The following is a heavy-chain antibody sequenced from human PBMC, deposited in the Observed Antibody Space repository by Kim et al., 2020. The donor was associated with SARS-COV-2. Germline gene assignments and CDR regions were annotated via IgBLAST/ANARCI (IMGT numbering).Heavy chain of an antibody. CDR1: GFTFSSYG. Sequence: GGSLRLSCAASGFTFSSYGMHWVRQAPGKGLEWVAVIWYDGSNKYYADSVKGRFTISRDNSKNTLYLQMNSLRAEDTAVYYCARERWLRLRDWYFDLWGRGTLVTVSS. V-gene: IGHV3-33*01. D-gene: IGHD5-12*01. J-gene: IGHJ2*01. CDR3: ARERWLRLRDWYFDL. CDR2: IWYDGSNK.